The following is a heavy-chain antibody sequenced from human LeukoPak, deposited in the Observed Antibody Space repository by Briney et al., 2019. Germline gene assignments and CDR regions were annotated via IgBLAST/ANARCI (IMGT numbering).Heavy chain of an antibody. D-gene: IGHD2-15*01. J-gene: IGHJ4*02. CDR1: GGSISSGDHY. CDR3: ARGVPAATLDY. Sequence: PSETLSLTCTVSGGSISSGDHYWSWIRRPPGKGLEYIGYIYYSGSTYYNPSLKSRVTISVDTSKNQFSLKLSSVTAADTAVYYCARGVPAATLDYWGQGTLVTVSS. V-gene: IGHV4-30-4*08. CDR2: IYYSGST.